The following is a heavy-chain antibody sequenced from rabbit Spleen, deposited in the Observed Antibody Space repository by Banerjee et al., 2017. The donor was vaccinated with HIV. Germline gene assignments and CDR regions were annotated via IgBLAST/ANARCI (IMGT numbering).Heavy chain of an antibody. CDR3: ARSINWANRALNL. J-gene: IGHJ4*01. D-gene: IGHD1-1*01. CDR1: GVSFSVSSY. CDR2: IYTGDGST. V-gene: IGHV1S45*01. Sequence: QEQLVESGGGLVKPEGSLTLTCKASGVSFSVSSYMCWVRQAPGKGLEWIACIYTGDGSTAYASWAKGRFTVSKTSSTTVTLQLNSLTAADTATYFCARSINWANRALNLWGQGTLVTVS.